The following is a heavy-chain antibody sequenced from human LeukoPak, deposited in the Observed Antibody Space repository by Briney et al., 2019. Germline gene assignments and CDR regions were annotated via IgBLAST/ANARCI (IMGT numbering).Heavy chain of an antibody. Sequence: GGSLRLSCAASGFALSSHWMTWVRQVPGRGPEWVASVNRDGSETYYLDSVKGRFTISKDNAKNSLYLQMNSLRAEDTALYHCARNNGMDVWGQGTTVTVSS. V-gene: IGHV3-7*03. J-gene: IGHJ6*02. CDR2: VNRDGSET. CDR3: ARNNGMDV. CDR1: GFALSSHW.